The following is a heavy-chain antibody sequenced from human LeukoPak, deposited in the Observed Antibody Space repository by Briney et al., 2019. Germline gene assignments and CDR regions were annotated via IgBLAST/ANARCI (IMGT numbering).Heavy chain of an antibody. V-gene: IGHV3-30*03. CDR2: ISYDGSNK. J-gene: IGHJ4*02. D-gene: IGHD6-13*01. Sequence: GGSLRLSCAASGFTFSSYGMHWVRQAPGKGLEWVAVISYDGSNKYYADSVKGRFTISRDNSKNTLYLQMNSLRAEDTAVYYCARAVRIAACSDYWGQGTLVTVSS. CDR3: ARAVRIAACSDY. CDR1: GFTFSSYG.